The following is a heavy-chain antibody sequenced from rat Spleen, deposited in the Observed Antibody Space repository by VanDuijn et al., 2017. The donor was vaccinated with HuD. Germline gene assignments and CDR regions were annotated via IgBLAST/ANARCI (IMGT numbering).Heavy chain of an antibody. Sequence: EVQLVESGGGLVQPGRSLKLSCAASGFTFSNYDMAWVRQAPTKGLEWVASISYDGSATYYRDSVKGRFTVSRDNAKSTLYLQMDSLRSEDTATYYCARRGYYDGYYVTPFDYWGQGVMVTVSS. CDR3: ARRGYYDGYYVTPFDY. J-gene: IGHJ2*01. V-gene: IGHV5S23*01. CDR2: ISYDGSAT. CDR1: GFTFSNYD. D-gene: IGHD1-12*03.